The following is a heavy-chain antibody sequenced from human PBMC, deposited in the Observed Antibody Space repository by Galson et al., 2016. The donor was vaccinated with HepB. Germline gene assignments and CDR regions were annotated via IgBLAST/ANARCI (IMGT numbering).Heavy chain of an antibody. J-gene: IGHJ4*02. CDR2: IYHSGTT. Sequence: ETLSLTCAVSGGSISSPYWWNWVRQPPGKGLEWIGEIYHSGTTSYTPSLKSRVTISIDKSKNRFSLKLNSVTAADTAVFYCARRDGFNQYYFDYWGQGTLITVSS. CDR1: GGSISSPYW. V-gene: IGHV4-4*02. D-gene: IGHD5-24*01. CDR3: ARRDGFNQYYFDY.